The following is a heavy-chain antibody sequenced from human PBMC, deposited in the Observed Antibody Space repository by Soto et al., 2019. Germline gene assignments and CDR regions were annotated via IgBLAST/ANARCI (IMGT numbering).Heavy chain of an antibody. V-gene: IGHV3-23*01. Sequence: EVLLLESGGDLVQPGGSLRLSCAASGFTFGSYAMNWVRQAPGEGLVWVSAISAGGGNTYYVDSVKGRFTISRDNSKNTLYLLMNSLRAEDTALYYCAKWGAYDFWNGYSDYWGQGTLVTVSS. CDR3: AKWGAYDFWNGYSDY. CDR2: ISAGGGNT. J-gene: IGHJ4*02. D-gene: IGHD3-3*01. CDR1: GFTFGSYA.